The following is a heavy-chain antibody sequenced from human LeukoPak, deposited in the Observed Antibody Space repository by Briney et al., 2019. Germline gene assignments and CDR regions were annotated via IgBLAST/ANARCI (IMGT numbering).Heavy chain of an antibody. CDR2: GTT. J-gene: IGHJ5*02. CDR3: ARTGGYMVRGVQNWFDP. V-gene: IGHV4-34*01. CDR1: GFTFDDYG. D-gene: IGHD3-10*01. Sequence: GSLRLSCAASGFTFDDYGMSWVRQAPGKGLEWIGSGTTYYNPSLKSRVTISVDTSKNQFSLKLSSVTAADTAVYYCARTGGYMVRGVQNWFDPWGQGTLVTVSS.